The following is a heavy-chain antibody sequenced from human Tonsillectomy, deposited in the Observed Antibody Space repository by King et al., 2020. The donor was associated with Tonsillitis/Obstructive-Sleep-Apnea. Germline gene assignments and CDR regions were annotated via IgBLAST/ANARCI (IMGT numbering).Heavy chain of an antibody. V-gene: IGHV5-51*01. CDR3: ARRSDNWFDP. Sequence: VQLVESGAEVKKPGESLKISCKGSGYIFTSYWISWVRQMPGKVLEWMGIIYPGDSETRYSPSFQGQVTFSADKSTSTAYLKWSSPKASDTAMYYCARRSDNWFDPWGQGTLVTVS. CDR2: IYPGDSET. CDR1: GYIFTSYW. J-gene: IGHJ5*02.